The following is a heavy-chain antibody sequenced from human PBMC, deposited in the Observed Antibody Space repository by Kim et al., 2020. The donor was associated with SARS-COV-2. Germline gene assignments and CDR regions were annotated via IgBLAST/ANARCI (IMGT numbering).Heavy chain of an antibody. Sequence: SETLSLTCAVYGGSFSGYYWSWIRQPPGKGLEWIGEINHSGSTNYNPSLKSRVTISVDTSKNQFSLKLSSVTAADTAVYYCARRLWFGGHNWFDPWGQGTLVTVSS. CDR3: ARRLWFGGHNWFDP. J-gene: IGHJ5*02. D-gene: IGHD3-10*01. CDR1: GGSFSGYY. V-gene: IGHV4-34*01. CDR2: INHSGST.